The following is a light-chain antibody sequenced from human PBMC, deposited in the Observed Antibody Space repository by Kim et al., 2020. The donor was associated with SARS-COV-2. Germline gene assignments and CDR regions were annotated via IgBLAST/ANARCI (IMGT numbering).Light chain of an antibody. Sequence: EIVMTQSPATLSVSPGGRATLSCRASQSVTSNLAWYQQKPGQAPRLLIYDAYNRATDVPARFSGSESGTEFTLTISSLQSEDSAVYYCQQYNYWPRTFGQGTKVDIK. CDR3: QQYNYWPRT. J-gene: IGKJ1*01. V-gene: IGKV3-15*01. CDR2: DAY. CDR1: QSVTSN.